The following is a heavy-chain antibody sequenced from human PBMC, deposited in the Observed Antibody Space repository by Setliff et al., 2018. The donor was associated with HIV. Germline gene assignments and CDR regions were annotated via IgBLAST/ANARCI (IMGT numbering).Heavy chain of an antibody. CDR1: GGSFSGYY. Sequence: LSLTCAVYGGSFSGYYWTWIRQSPGTGLEWLGETAHSGGTNYKSSLKSRLTISVDPSRNQFSLRLTSVTVADTAVYYCVRGRDFIVRHLHFTAGGAYDVWGPGTLVTVSS. CDR2: TAHSGGT. CDR3: VRGRDFIVRHLHFTAGGAYDV. J-gene: IGHJ3*01. D-gene: IGHD2-21*01. V-gene: IGHV4-34*01.